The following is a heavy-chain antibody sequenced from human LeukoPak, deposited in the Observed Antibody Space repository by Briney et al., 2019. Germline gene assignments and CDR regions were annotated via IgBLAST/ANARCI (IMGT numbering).Heavy chain of an antibody. D-gene: IGHD3-10*01. J-gene: IGHJ4*02. V-gene: IGHV4-39*01. Sequence: SETLFLTCTVSGGSISSSSYYWGWIRQPPGKGLEWIGSIYYSGSTYYNPSLKSRVTISVDTSKNQFSLKLSSVTAADTAVYYCASIRGVNLDYWGQGTLVTVSS. CDR3: ASIRGVNLDY. CDR1: GGSISSSSYY. CDR2: IYYSGST.